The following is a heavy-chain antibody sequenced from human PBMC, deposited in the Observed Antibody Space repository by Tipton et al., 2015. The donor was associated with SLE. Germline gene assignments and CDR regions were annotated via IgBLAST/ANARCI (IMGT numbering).Heavy chain of an antibody. J-gene: IGHJ2*01. D-gene: IGHD6-13*01. V-gene: IGHV3-74*01. CDR1: GFTFSSYG. CDR2: INSDGSST. CDR3: AKVSYSSPSAGWYFDL. Sequence: GSLRLSCAASGFTFSSYGMHWVRQAPGKGLVWVSRINSDGSSTSYADSVKGRFTISRDNAKNTLYLQMNSLRAEDTAVYYCAKVSYSSPSAGWYFDLWGRGTLVTVSS.